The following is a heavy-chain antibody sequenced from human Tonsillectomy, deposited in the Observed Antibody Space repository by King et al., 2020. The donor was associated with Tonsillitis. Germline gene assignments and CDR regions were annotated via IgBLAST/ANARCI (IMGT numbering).Heavy chain of an antibody. Sequence: VQLVESGAEVKKPGASVKVSCKASGYTFTGYFINWVRQAPGQGLEWMGWINPNSGGTNYAQKFQGRVTMTSDPSISTAYMELSGLRSDDTAVYYCARVSWDYWGQGTLVTVSS. V-gene: IGHV1-2*02. CDR1: GYTFTGYF. J-gene: IGHJ4*02. CDR2: INPNSGGT. CDR3: ARVSWDY.